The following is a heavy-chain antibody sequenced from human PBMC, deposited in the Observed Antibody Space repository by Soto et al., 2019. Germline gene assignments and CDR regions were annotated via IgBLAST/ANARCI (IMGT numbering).Heavy chain of an antibody. Sequence: PGGSLRLSCAASGFTFSSFWMSWVRQAPGKGLEWVANIKQDGSEKYYVDSVRGRFSISRDNAKNSLFLQMNSLRAEDTAVCYCARRPYGDYGDYFDYWGQGTLVTVSS. CDR3: ARRPYGDYGDYFDY. D-gene: IGHD4-17*01. CDR1: GFTFSSFW. V-gene: IGHV3-7*01. J-gene: IGHJ4*02. CDR2: IKQDGSEK.